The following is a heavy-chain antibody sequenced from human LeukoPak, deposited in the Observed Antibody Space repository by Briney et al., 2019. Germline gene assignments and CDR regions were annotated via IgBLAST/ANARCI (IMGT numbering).Heavy chain of an antibody. CDR1: GFTFSSYS. V-gene: IGHV3-21*01. D-gene: IGHD3-3*01. CDR2: ISSSSSYI. CDR3: ARDSHYDFSEGPQPYNWFDP. J-gene: IGHJ5*02. Sequence: GGSLRLSCAASGFTFSSYSMNWVRQAPGKGLEWVSSISSSSSYIYYADSVKGRFTISRDNAKNSLYLQMNSLRAEDTAVYYCARDSHYDFSEGPQPYNWFDPWGQGTLVTVSS.